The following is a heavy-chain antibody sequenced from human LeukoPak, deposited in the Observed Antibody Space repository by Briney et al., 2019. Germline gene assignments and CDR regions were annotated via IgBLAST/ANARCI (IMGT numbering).Heavy chain of an antibody. CDR2: VYSGGST. Sequence: GGSLRLSCAASGFTLSTYYMNWVRQAPGKGLEWVSIVYSGGSTYSADSVKGRFTNSRDTSKNTLSLQMNRLRAEDTAVYFCARVGDHFHWNLDLWGRGTLVTVSS. D-gene: IGHD3-3*02. CDR1: GFTLSTYY. V-gene: IGHV3-53*01. CDR3: ARVGDHFHWNLDL. J-gene: IGHJ2*01.